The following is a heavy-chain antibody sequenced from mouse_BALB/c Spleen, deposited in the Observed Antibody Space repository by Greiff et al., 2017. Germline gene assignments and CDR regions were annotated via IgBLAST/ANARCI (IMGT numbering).Heavy chain of an antibody. CDR2: ISYDRSN. D-gene: IGHD1-1*01. J-gene: IGHJ2*01. Sequence: EVQLQQSGPGLVKPSQSLSLTCSVTGYSITSGYYWNWIRQFPGNKLEWMGYISYDRSNNYNPALKNRISITRDTSKNQFFLKLNSVTTEDTATYYCASSSYYDFDYWGQGTTLTVSS. CDR1: GYSITSGYY. V-gene: IGHV3-6*02. CDR3: ASSSYYDFDY.